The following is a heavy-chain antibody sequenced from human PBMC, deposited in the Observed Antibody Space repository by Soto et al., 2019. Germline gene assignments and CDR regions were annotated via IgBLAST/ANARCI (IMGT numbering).Heavy chain of an antibody. CDR1: GDRVSGNSAA. D-gene: IGHD3-3*02. Sequence: SQTHSLTCAISGDRVSGNSAAWNWIRQSPSRGLEWLGRTYYRSRWYNDYAVSVKSRITVTPDTSKNQFSLQLNSVTPEDTAVYYCARESHFSKCYYYCYVMDFCGQGTTVTGSS. J-gene: IGHJ6*02. V-gene: IGHV6-1*01. CDR2: TYYRSRWYN. CDR3: ARESHFSKCYYYCYVMDF.